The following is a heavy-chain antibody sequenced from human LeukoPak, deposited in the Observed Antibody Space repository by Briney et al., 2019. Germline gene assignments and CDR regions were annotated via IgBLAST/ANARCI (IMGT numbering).Heavy chain of an antibody. J-gene: IGHJ6*03. V-gene: IGHV3-23*01. D-gene: IGHD2-2*01. CDR3: AKVVPDATHWVDPMDV. CDR2: ISGSGNNT. CDR1: GFIFSSYD. Sequence: GGSLRLSCAASGFIFSSYDMTWVRQAPGKGLEWVSAISGSGNNTYYADSVKGRFTISRDNSKNTVYLQMDSLRAEDTAVYYCAKVVPDATHWVDPMDVWGKGTTVTVSS.